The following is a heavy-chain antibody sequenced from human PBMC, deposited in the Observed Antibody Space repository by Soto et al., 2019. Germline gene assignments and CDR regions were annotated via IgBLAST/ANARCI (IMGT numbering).Heavy chain of an antibody. CDR2: ISYDGTTK. CDR1: GFTFSTHA. D-gene: IGHD6-13*01. CDR3: ARDRPYSSSWYPEY. V-gene: IGHV3-30-3*01. J-gene: IGHJ4*02. Sequence: QVHLVESGGGVVRPGGSLRLSCAASGFTFSTHAMHWVRQAPGKGLAWVALISYDGTTKYYADCVKGRFTISRDNSKNTLYLQMNSLRGEDMAIYYCARDRPYSSSWYPEYWGQGTLVTVSS.